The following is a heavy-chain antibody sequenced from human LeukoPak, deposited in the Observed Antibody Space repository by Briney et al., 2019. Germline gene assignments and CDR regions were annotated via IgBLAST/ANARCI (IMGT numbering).Heavy chain of an antibody. J-gene: IGHJ6*02. CDR2: FDPEDGET. D-gene: IGHD1-26*01. Sequence: GASVKVSCKVSGYTLTELSVHWVRQAPGKGLEWMGGFDPEDGETIYAQKFQGRVTMTEDTSTDTAYMELSSLRSEDTAVYYCATDKRLGPWDDYGMDVWGQGTTVTVSS. CDR1: GYTLTELS. CDR3: ATDKRLGPWDDYGMDV. V-gene: IGHV1-24*01.